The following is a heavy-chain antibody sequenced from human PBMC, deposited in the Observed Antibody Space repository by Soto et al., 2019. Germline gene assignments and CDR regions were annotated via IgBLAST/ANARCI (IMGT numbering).Heavy chain of an antibody. V-gene: IGHV4-59*01. D-gene: IGHD4-4*01. CDR3: ARSTTVTPFGWSDP. J-gene: IGHJ5*02. Sequence: SETLSLTCTVSGGSISSYYWSWIRQPPGKGLEWIGYIYYSGSTNYNPSLKSRVTISVDTSKNQFSLKLSSVTAADTAVYYCARSTTVTPFGWSDPWGQGTLVTVSS. CDR2: IYYSGST. CDR1: GGSISSYY.